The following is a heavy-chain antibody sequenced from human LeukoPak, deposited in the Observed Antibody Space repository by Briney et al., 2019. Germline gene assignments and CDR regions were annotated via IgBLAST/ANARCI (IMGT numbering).Heavy chain of an antibody. CDR1: GYTFTGYY. Sequence: GASVKVSCKASGYTFTGYYMHWVRQAPGQGLEWMGWINPNSGGTNYAQKFQGRVTMTRDTSISTAYMELSRLRSDDTAVYYCARDRMGDIVVVPAAIRGHYYYGMDVWGQGTTVTVSS. CDR3: ARDRMGDIVVVPAAIRGHYYYGMDV. CDR2: INPNSGGT. D-gene: IGHD2-2*01. J-gene: IGHJ6*02. V-gene: IGHV1-2*02.